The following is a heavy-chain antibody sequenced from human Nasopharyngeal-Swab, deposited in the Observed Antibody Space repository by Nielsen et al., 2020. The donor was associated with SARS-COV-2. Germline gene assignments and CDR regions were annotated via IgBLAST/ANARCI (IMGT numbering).Heavy chain of an antibody. V-gene: IGHV3-23*01. J-gene: IGHJ4*02. CDR3: ANEEVPNDY. CDR2: ISIRGVTT. CDR1: GFSFRDHA. Sequence: GESLKISCEVSGFSFRDHAMSWVRQAPGKGLEWVSGISIRGVTTYYADSVKGRFTISRDNSKNTVYLDMNSLRAEDTAVYYCANEEVPNDYWGRGTLVTVSS.